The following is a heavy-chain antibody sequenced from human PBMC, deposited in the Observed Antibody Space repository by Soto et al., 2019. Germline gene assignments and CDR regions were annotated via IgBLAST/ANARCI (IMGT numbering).Heavy chain of an antibody. V-gene: IGHV4-61*01. D-gene: IGHD2-15*01. CDR2: IYYSGST. J-gene: IGHJ5*02. CDR1: GGSISSGYYY. Sequence: PSETLSLTCSVSGGSISSGYYYWSWIRQPPGKGLEWIGYIYYSGSTNYNPSLKSRVTISVDTSKNQFSLKLSSVTAADTAVYYCARVTVVAAHAGWFDPWGQGTLVTVSS. CDR3: ARVTVVAAHAGWFDP.